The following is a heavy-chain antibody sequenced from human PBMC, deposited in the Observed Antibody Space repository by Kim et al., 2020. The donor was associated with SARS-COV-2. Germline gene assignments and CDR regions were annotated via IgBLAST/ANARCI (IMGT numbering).Heavy chain of an antibody. D-gene: IGHD2-8*01. J-gene: IGHJ5*01. V-gene: IGHV1-8*01. Sequence: ASVKVSCMASGYFFNTYDINWVRQAPGQGLEWLGWVTPSTGNTGYAQKFQGRVTVTRDTPIRTAYMELSNLRSEDTAVYYCARTTNGGPNWFDSWGQGTLVTVSS. CDR2: VTPSTGNT. CDR1: GYFFNTYD. CDR3: ARTTNGGPNWFDS.